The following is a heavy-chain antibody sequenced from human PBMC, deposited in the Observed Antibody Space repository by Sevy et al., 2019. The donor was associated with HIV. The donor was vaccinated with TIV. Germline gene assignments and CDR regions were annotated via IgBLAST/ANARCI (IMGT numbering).Heavy chain of an antibody. CDR1: GFTFSSYA. Sequence: GGSLRLSCAASGFTFSSYAMSWVRQAPGKGLEGVSAIGGIGGSTYYADSVKGRFTISRDNSKNTLYLQMNSLRAEDTAVYYCAKNPDYGGNSVVYYFDYWGQGTLVTVSS. V-gene: IGHV3-23*01. CDR2: IGGIGGST. J-gene: IGHJ4*02. D-gene: IGHD4-17*01. CDR3: AKNPDYGGNSVVYYFDY.